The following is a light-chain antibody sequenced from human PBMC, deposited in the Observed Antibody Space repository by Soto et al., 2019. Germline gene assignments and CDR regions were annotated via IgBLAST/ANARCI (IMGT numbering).Light chain of an antibody. J-gene: IGKJ1*01. Sequence: DIQMTQSPSTLSGSVGDRVTITCRASQTISSWLAWYQQKTGKAPKLLIYKASTLKSGVPSRFSGSGSGTEFTLNIRSMKTDELATYDCKNYNSYSEAVGKGTTVDIK. CDR3: KNYNSYSEA. CDR1: QTISSW. CDR2: KAS. V-gene: IGKV1-5*03.